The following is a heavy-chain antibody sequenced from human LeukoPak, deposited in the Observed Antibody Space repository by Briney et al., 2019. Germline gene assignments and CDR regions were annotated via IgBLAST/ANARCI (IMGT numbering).Heavy chain of an antibody. V-gene: IGHV1-18*01. Sequence: ASVKVSCKASGYTFTSYGISWVRQAPGQGLEWMGWISAYNGNTNYAQKLQGRVTMTTDTSTSTAHTELRSLRSDDTAVYYCARRLNYYDSSGYHDYWGQGTLVTVSS. CDR3: ARRLNYYDSSGYHDY. CDR2: ISAYNGNT. CDR1: GYTFTSYG. J-gene: IGHJ4*02. D-gene: IGHD3-22*01.